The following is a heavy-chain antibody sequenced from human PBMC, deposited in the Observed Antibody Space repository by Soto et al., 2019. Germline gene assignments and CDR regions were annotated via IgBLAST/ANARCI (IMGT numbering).Heavy chain of an antibody. Sequence: EVQVVESGGGLVKPGGSLRLSCVFSGFTFSTYTMNWVRQAPGKGLEWVSSINGRSNYVYYADSVKGRFIISRDNAKNSLYLQMNGLRVEDPAIYSCAREGGVVGRSSAFAHWGLGTLVTVAS. D-gene: IGHD1-26*01. J-gene: IGHJ4*02. CDR3: AREGGVVGRSSAFAH. CDR1: GFTFSTYT. CDR2: INGRSNYV. V-gene: IGHV3-21*01.